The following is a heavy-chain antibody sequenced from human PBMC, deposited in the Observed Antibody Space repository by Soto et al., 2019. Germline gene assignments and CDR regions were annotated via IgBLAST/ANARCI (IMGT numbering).Heavy chain of an antibody. J-gene: IGHJ4*02. V-gene: IGHV4-30-4*01. CDR1: GASVTSGDFY. CDR2: IYYNETA. CDR3: GAFLAGG. Sequence: QVQLQEPGPRLVSPSETLSLTCTVSGASVTSGDFYWSWIRQPPGKGLERIGYIYYNETAYYTPSLKSRTAISVDTSKNHFTLTLTSVTSADTAIYYCGAFLAGGWGQGSLVTVSS.